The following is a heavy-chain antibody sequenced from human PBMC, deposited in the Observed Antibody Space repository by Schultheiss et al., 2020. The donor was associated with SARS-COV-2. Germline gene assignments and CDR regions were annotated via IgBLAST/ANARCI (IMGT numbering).Heavy chain of an antibody. J-gene: IGHJ4*02. CDR3: ARGEVGYCTNGVCSPLDY. CDR2: IKQDGSEK. V-gene: IGHV3-7*03. CDR1: GFTFSSYA. D-gene: IGHD2-8*01. Sequence: GSLRLSCAASGFTFSSYAMSWVRQAPGKGLEWVANIKQDGSEKYYVDSVKGRFTISRDNAKNSLYLQMNSLRAEDTAVYYCARGEVGYCTNGVCSPLDYWGQGTLVTVSS.